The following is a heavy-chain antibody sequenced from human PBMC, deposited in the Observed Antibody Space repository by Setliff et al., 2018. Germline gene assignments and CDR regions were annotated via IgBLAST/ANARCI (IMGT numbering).Heavy chain of an antibody. CDR2: IYQNGIT. D-gene: IGHD3-10*01. V-gene: IGHV4-39*07. CDR1: GASISTTYYY. CDR3: ATDGPVLNGDYIS. Sequence: SETLSLTCSVSGASISTTYYYWDWIRQSPEKGLEWNGTIYQNGITYYNPSVKSRVTISVDKSKNQFSLSLRSVTAADTAVYYCATDGPVLNGDYISWGQGTLVTVSS. J-gene: IGHJ5*02.